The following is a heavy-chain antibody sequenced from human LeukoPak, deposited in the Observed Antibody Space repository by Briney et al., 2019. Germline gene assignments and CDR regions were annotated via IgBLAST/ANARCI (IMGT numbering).Heavy chain of an antibody. CDR1: GFTVSSNY. D-gene: IGHD5-24*01. V-gene: IGHV3-53*01. Sequence: GGSLRLSCAASGFTVSSNYMNWVRQAPGKGLEWVSVIYRGGITSYADSVKGRFTVSRDNFRNTLYLQMNSLRAEDTAVYYCASLGWLQFDYWGQGILVTVSS. CDR3: ASLGWLQFDY. J-gene: IGHJ4*02. CDR2: IYRGGIT.